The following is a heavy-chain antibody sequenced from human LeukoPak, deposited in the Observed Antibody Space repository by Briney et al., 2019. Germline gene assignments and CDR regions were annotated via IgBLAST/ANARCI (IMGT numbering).Heavy chain of an antibody. Sequence: GGSLRLSCAASEFNFRNYGMHWVRQAPGKGLEWVAYTRDDGSKNWYGDSVKGRFTISRDNSKSTLYLQMNSLRGEDTAVYYCANGDCRGGRCSSGAYWGQGTLVTVSS. D-gene: IGHD2-15*01. V-gene: IGHV3-30*02. J-gene: IGHJ4*02. CDR1: EFNFRNYG. CDR3: ANGDCRGGRCSSGAY. CDR2: TRDDGSKN.